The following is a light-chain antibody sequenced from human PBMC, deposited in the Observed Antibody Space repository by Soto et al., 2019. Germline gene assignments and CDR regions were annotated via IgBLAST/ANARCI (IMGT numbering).Light chain of an antibody. Sequence: EIVLTQSPGTLSLSPGDRATLSCRASQSVSSSYLAWYQQKPGQAPRLLIYGASSRDTGIPDRFSGSGSGTDFTLTISRLEPEDFAVYYCQQYGSSPWTFGQGTKVDIK. CDR3: QQYGSSPWT. CDR2: GAS. J-gene: IGKJ1*01. CDR1: QSVSSSY. V-gene: IGKV3-20*01.